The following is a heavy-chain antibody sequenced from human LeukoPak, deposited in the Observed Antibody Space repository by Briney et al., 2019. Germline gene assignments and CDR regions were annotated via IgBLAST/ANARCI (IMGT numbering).Heavy chain of an antibody. D-gene: IGHD5-18*01. V-gene: IGHV3-7*01. CDR3: ARDTGGGYSCYDC. CDR1: GFTFSSYW. Sequence: PRGSLRLSCAASGFTFSSYWMTWIRQAPGKGLEWVANIKQDGSEKYYVDSVKGRFTISRDNAKNSLYLQMNSLRAEDTAVYYCARDTGGGYSCYDCWGQGTLVTVSS. J-gene: IGHJ4*02. CDR2: IKQDGSEK.